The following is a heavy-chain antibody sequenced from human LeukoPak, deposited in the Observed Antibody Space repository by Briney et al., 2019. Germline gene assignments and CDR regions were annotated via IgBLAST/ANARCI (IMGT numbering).Heavy chain of an antibody. CDR3: ARDSLSGYELNY. J-gene: IGHJ4*02. D-gene: IGHD5-12*01. CDR1: GYTFTSYY. V-gene: IGHV1-46*01. CDR2: INPSGGST. Sequence: ASVKVSCKASGYTFTSYYMHWVRQAPGQGLEWMGIINPSGGSTSYAQKFQGRVTMIRDTSTSTVYMELSSLRSEDTAVYYCARDSLSGYELNYWGQGTLVTVSS.